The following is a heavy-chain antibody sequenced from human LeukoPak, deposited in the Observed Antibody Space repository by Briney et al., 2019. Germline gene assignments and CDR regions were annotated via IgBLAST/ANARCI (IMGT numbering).Heavy chain of an antibody. J-gene: IGHJ4*02. Sequence: PSETLSLTCAVYGHSFSGYYWSWLRQPPGKGLEWLGEINHSGSTNYNPSLKSRVTISVDTSKNQFSLKLSSVTAADTAVYYCAREWIQLWLRGPNYFDYWGQGTLVTVSS. CDR2: INHSGST. CDR1: GHSFSGYY. D-gene: IGHD5-18*01. CDR3: AREWIQLWLRGPNYFDY. V-gene: IGHV4-34*01.